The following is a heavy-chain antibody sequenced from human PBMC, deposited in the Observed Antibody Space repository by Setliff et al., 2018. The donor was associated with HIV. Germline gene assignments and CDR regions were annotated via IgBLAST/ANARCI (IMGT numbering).Heavy chain of an antibody. CDR3: ARSIVPVASGYYYFEY. CDR2: INHSGST. D-gene: IGHD3-3*01. Sequence: SETLSLTCAVYGGSFSDYYWTWIRQSPGKGLEWIGGINHSGSTNYNPSLKSRVTISIDASKNQFSLRLSSVAAGDTAVYYCARSIVPVASGYYYFEYWGQGTLVTVS. V-gene: IGHV4-34*01. CDR1: GGSFSDYY. J-gene: IGHJ4*02.